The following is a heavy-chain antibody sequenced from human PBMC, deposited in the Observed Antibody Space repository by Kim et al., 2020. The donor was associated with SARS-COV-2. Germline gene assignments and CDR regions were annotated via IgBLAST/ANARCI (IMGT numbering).Heavy chain of an antibody. CDR1: KFTFTGYA. CDR3: AKDLGSSGYHPFDY. D-gene: IGHD3-22*01. Sequence: GGSLRLSCVASKFTFTGYAMNWVRQAPGRGLEWVSAIVGGGGSTYYADSVKGRFTISRDNSKNTLYLQMDNLRADDTAVYYCAKDLGSSGYHPFDYWGQGTLVTVSS. CDR2: IVGGGGST. V-gene: IGHV3-23*01. J-gene: IGHJ4*02.